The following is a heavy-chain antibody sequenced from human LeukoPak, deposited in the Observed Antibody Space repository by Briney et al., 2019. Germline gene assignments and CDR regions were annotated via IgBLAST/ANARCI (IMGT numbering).Heavy chain of an antibody. CDR3: ARDSGYYYGMDV. CDR2: INHSGST. J-gene: IGHJ6*02. CDR1: GGSFSGYY. Sequence: PSETLSLTCAVYGGSFSGYYWSWIRQPPGKGLEWIGEINHSGSTNYNPSLKSRVTISVDTSKNQFSLKLSSVTAADTAVYYCARDSGYYYGMDVWGQGTTVTVSS. D-gene: IGHD3-10*01. V-gene: IGHV4-34*01.